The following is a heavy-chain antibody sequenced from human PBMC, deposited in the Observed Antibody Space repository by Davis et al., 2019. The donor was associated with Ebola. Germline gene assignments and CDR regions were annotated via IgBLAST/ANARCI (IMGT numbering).Heavy chain of an antibody. CDR3: ARSNEGYCSGVSCSPIKFFDY. D-gene: IGHD2-15*01. J-gene: IGHJ4*02. CDR2: ISGSSSYT. Sequence: GESLKISCAASGFSFSTHWMSWIRQAPGKGLEWVSYISGSSSYTNYADSVKGRFTISRHNAKNSLYLQMNSLRAEDTAVYYCARSNEGYCSGVSCSPIKFFDYWGQGTLVTVSS. CDR1: GFSFSTHW. V-gene: IGHV3-11*06.